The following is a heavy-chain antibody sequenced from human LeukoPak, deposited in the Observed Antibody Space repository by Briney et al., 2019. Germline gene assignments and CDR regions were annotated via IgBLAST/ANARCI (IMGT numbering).Heavy chain of an antibody. V-gene: IGHV1-69*13. J-gene: IGHJ4*02. CDR1: GGTFSSYG. CDR2: IIPIFRTA. Sequence: GASVKDSCKASGGTFSSYGVSWVRQAPGQGLEWMGGIIPIFRTATYAQKFRGRVTITADESMSTAYMELSSLRSEDTAVYYCARSQRAGYNVYHFDYWGQGTLVTVSS. CDR3: ARSQRAGYNVYHFDY. D-gene: IGHD5-24*01.